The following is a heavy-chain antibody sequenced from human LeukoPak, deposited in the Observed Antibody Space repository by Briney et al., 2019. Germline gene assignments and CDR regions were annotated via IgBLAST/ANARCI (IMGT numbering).Heavy chain of an antibody. CDR3: ATILFGSAGGY. J-gene: IGHJ4*02. Sequence: GGSPRLSCAASGFAFRTYAMSWGCGGPGKGLEWVSVISGSGDSTSYADSVKGRFTISRDNSKNTLYLQMHSLRAEDTAVYFCATILFGSAGGYWGQGTLVTVSS. CDR1: GFAFRTYA. CDR2: ISGSGDST. D-gene: IGHD3-10*02. V-gene: IGHV3-23*01.